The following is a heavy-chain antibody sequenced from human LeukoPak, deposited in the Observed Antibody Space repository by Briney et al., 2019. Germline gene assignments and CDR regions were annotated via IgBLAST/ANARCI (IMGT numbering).Heavy chain of an antibody. CDR1: TFTVNSIS. J-gene: IGHJ4*02. D-gene: IGHD3-16*02. V-gene: IGHV3-21*04. CDR3: AKDMYIYKYTYVWGSYRPGDY. Sequence: GVSLRLSCAASTFTVNSISMDWVRQAPGKGLEGVSSISSSSSYIYYAGSVKGRFPISSDNAKNSLYLHMNSLRAEDTAVYYCAKDMYIYKYTYVWGSYRPGDYWGQGTLVTVSS. CDR2: ISSSSSYI.